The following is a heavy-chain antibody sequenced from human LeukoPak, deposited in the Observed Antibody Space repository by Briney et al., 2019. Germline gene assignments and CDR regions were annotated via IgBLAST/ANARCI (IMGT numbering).Heavy chain of an antibody. D-gene: IGHD3-22*01. V-gene: IGHV4-39*07. Sequence: PSETLSLTCTVSSGSISTSNYYWGWVRQPPGKALEWIGNIFYSGSTNYNPSLKSRVTISVDTSKNQFSLKLSSVTAADTAVYFCARGPYSYDSSGAFDIWGQGTMVTVSS. CDR2: IFYSGST. CDR1: SGSISTSNYY. J-gene: IGHJ3*02. CDR3: ARGPYSYDSSGAFDI.